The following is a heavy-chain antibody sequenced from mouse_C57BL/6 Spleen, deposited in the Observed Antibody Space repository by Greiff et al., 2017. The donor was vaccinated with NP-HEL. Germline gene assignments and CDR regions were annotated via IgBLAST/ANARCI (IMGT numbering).Heavy chain of an antibody. D-gene: IGHD2-4*01. J-gene: IGHJ4*01. CDR3: ARQEDYDEDYAMDY. V-gene: IGHV5-6*01. CDR1: GFTFSSYG. CDR2: ISSGGSYT. Sequence: EVQVVESGGDLVKPGGSLKLSCAASGFTFSSYGMSWVRQTPDKRLEWVATISSGGSYTYYPDSVKGRFTISRDNAKNTLYLQMSSLKSEDTAMYYCARQEDYDEDYAMDYWGQGTSVTVSS.